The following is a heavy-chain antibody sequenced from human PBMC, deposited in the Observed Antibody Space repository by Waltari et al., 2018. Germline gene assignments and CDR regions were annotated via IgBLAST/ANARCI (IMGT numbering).Heavy chain of an antibody. Sequence: QVQLQQWGAGLLKPSETLSLTCAVYGGSFSGYYWSWIRQPPGKGLEWIGEINHSGSTNYNPSLKSRVTISVDTSKNQFSLKLSSVTTADTAVYYCARSYGAYSYFDYWGQGTLVTVSS. CDR2: INHSGST. CDR3: ARSYGAYSYFDY. V-gene: IGHV4-34*01. CDR1: GGSFSGYY. J-gene: IGHJ4*02. D-gene: IGHD4-17*01.